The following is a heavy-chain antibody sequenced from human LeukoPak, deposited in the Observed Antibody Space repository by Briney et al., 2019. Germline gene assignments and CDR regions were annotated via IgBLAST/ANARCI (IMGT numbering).Heavy chain of an antibody. Sequence: GEPLKISCKGSGDSFTIYWNGWVRQKSGKGLEWIGIIYPGDSDTRYSPSFQGQVTISADKSISTAYLQWSSLKASDTAMYYCARGIKEMATMPAFVYWGQGTLVTVSS. J-gene: IGHJ4*02. D-gene: IGHD5-24*01. CDR3: ARGIKEMATMPAFVY. V-gene: IGHV5-51*01. CDR2: IYPGDSDT. CDR1: GDSFTIYW.